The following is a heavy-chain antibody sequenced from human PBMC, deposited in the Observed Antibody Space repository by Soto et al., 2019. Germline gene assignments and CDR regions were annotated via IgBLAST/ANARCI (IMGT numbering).Heavy chain of an antibody. J-gene: IGHJ4*02. D-gene: IGHD1-1*01. V-gene: IGHV3-73*02. Sequence: EVHLVESGGGLVQPGGSLKLSCAASGFTFSGAAMYWVRQASGKGLEWVGHIRSKANSYATVYAVSVKGRFTISRDDSKSTAYLQMNSLKTEDTAVYYCVTSAVGWGQGTLVIVSS. CDR2: IRSKANSYAT. CDR1: GFTFSGAA. CDR3: VTSAVG.